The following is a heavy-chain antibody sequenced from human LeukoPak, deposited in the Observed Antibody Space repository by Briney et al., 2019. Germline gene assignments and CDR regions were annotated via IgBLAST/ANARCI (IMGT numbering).Heavy chain of an antibody. D-gene: IGHD2-21*02. CDR3: AKPVVVTAIIGYYFDY. J-gene: IGHJ4*02. CDR2: ISASGGST. V-gene: IGHV3-23*01. Sequence: GGSLRLSCAASGFTFSSFGMSWVRQAPGKGLEWVSAISASGGSTYYADSVKGRISIARDNSKNTLYLQINSLRAEDTAVYYCAKPVVVTAIIGYYFDYWGQGTLVTVSS. CDR1: GFTFSSFG.